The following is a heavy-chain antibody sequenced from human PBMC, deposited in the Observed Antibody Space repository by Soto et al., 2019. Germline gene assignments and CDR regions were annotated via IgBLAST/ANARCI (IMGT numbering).Heavy chain of an antibody. CDR3: AKGDWHFDY. J-gene: IGHJ4*02. CDR2: ISYDGSNK. CDR1: GFTFSSYG. D-gene: IGHD3-9*01. V-gene: IGHV3-30*18. Sequence: QVQLVESGGGVVQPGRSLRLSCAASGFTFSSYGMHWVRQAPGKGLEWVAVISYDGSNKYYADSVKGRFTISRDNSKNTLYLQMNSLGAEDTAVYYCAKGDWHFDYWGQGTLVTVSS.